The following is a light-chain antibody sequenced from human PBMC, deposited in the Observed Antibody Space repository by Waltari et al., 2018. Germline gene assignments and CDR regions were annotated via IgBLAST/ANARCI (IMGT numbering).Light chain of an antibody. CDR1: NIASKS. CDR3: QVWDANTDPGV. V-gene: IGLV3-21*01. Sequence: SYVLTQPPSVSVAPGETARLTCGGNNIASKSVHWYRQRPGQATVLVISYDSDRPSGIPDRLSGSNAGNTATLTISRVEAGDEADYYCQVWDANTDPGVFGTGTEVTVL. J-gene: IGLJ1*01. CDR2: YDS.